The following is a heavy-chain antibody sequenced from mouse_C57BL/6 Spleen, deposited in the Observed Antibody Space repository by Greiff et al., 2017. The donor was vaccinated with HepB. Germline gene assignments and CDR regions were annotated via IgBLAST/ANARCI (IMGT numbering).Heavy chain of an antibody. D-gene: IGHD1-1*01. CDR1: GFNIKDYY. J-gene: IGHJ3*01. CDR3: ARYDCYYGSSPWFAY. CDR2: IDPEDGET. V-gene: IGHV14-2*01. Sequence: EVQLQQSGAELVKPGASVKLSCTASGFNIKDYYMHWVKQRTEQGLEWIGRIDPEDGETKYASKFQGKATITADTSSNTAYLQLSSLTSEDTAVYYCARYDCYYGSSPWFAYWGQGTLVTVSA.